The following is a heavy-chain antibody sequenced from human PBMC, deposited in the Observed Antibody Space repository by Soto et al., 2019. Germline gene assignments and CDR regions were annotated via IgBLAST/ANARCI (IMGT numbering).Heavy chain of an antibody. Sequence: QVQLVESGGGVVQPGRSLRLSCAASGFIFSGYAMHWVRQAPGKGLEWVAVISYDGNTQYYADSVKGRFTVSRDNSNNMLYVQMNNLRDEDTAMYYCAKETNAYEINFWGQGPLITVSS. CDR2: ISYDGNTQ. CDR3: AKETNAYEINF. V-gene: IGHV3-30-3*01. J-gene: IGHJ4*02. D-gene: IGHD3-9*01. CDR1: GFIFSGYA.